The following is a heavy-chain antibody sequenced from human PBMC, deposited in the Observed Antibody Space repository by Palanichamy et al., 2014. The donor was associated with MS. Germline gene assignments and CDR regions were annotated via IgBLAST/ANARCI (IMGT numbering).Heavy chain of an antibody. Sequence: QVQLVQSGAEVKEPGSSVKVSCKASGGTFTTYAISWVRQAPGQGLEWMGSIIPIFSTSHYAQDFQDRVAITADKFTSTAYMELTSLRSEDTAVYFCARTLIPGGFYFDYWGQGTLVIVSS. CDR1: GGTFTTYA. J-gene: IGHJ4*02. D-gene: IGHD1-14*01. CDR3: ARTLIPGGFYFDY. CDR2: IIPIFSTS. V-gene: IGHV1-69*06.